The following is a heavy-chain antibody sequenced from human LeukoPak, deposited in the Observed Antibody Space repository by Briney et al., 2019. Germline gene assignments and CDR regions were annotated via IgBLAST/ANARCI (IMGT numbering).Heavy chain of an antibody. CDR1: ADSISSGYY. CDR2: IYHSGST. J-gene: IGHJ1*01. V-gene: IGHV4-38-2*02. CDR3: ARIRYSSGWYRSE. Sequence: PSETLSLTCTVSADSISSGYYWGWIRQPPGKGLEWIGSIYHSGSTYYNPSLKSRVTISVDTSKNQFSLKLSSVTAADTAVYYCARIRYSSGWYRSEWGQGTLVTVSS. D-gene: IGHD6-19*01.